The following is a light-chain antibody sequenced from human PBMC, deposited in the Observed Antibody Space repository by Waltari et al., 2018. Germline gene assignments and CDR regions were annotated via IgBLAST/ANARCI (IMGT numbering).Light chain of an antibody. CDR1: SSDIGGYNY. CDR2: DVS. V-gene: IGLV2-11*01. J-gene: IGLJ6*01. Sequence: QAALTQPPSVSGSPGQSVTISCTGTSSDIGGYNYVSWYQQHPGKAPKLMIYDVSKRPSGVSVLFSDSKSDNSASLTISGLQAEDEADYYCSSYAGSNTFVFGSGTKLTVL. CDR3: SSYAGSNTFV.